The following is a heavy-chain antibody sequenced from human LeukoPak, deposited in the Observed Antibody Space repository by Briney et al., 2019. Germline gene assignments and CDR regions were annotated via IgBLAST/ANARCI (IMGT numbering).Heavy chain of an antibody. D-gene: IGHD6-13*01. Sequence: GGSLRLSCAASGFTFSSYWMSWVRQAPGKGLEWVANIKQDGSEKYYVDSVKGRFTISRDNAKNSLYLQMNSLRAEDTAVYYCARGWSSSWHYFDYWGQGTLVTVSS. CDR3: ARGWSSSWHYFDY. J-gene: IGHJ4*02. CDR1: GFTFSSYW. V-gene: IGHV3-7*04. CDR2: IKQDGSEK.